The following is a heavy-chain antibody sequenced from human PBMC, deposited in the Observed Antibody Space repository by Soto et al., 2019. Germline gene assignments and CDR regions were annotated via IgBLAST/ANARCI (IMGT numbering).Heavy chain of an antibody. D-gene: IGHD3-3*01. J-gene: IGHJ6*02. CDR1: GFTINRND. V-gene: IGHV3-30*03. CDR3: ASCERFPRVGVDYYALDV. Sequence: QVHLVESGGGVVQPGGSLSLSCAASGFTINRNDMYWVRQAPGKGLEWVSVMSFDGNHQHYADSVKGRFTISSDNSKNTLALEMNSLRRDDTAVYYCASCERFPRVGVDYYALDVWGQGTTGIVSS. CDR2: MSFDGNHQ.